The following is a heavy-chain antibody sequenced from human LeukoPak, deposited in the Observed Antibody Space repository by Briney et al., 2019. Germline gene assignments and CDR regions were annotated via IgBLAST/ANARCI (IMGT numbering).Heavy chain of an antibody. J-gene: IGHJ4*02. Sequence: ASVKVSCKASGYTFTGQDMHWVRQAPGQGFEWMGWINPNTGATNYAQKFQGRVTMTRDTTINTAYMELTSLTSDDTAVYYCASYPRYSSSPPFDYWGQGTMVTVS. CDR1: GYTFTGQD. CDR2: INPNTGAT. V-gene: IGHV1-2*02. D-gene: IGHD6-6*01. CDR3: ASYPRYSSSPPFDY.